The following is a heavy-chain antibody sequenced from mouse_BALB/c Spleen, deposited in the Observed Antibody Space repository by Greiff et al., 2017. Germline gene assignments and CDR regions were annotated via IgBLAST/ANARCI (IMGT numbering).Heavy chain of an antibody. CDR3: ARPYYYGSSGFAY. J-gene: IGHJ3*01. CDR2: INPSNGRT. D-gene: IGHD1-1*01. Sequence: VKLKQPGAELVKPGASVKLSCKASGYTFTSYWMHWVKQRPGQGLEWIGEINPSNGRTNYNEKFKSKATLTVDKSSSTAYMQLSSLTSEDSAVYYCARPYYYGSSGFAYWGQGTLVTVSA. V-gene: IGHV1S81*02. CDR1: GYTFTSYW.